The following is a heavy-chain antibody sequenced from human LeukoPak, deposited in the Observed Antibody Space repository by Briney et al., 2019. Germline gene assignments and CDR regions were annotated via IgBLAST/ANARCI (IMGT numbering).Heavy chain of an antibody. Sequence: PSETLSLTCTVSGGSISSGDYDWGWIRQPPGKGLEWIEYIYYSGSTYYNPSLKSRVTISVDTSKNQFSLKLSSVTAADTAVYYCARLSYSSSSCWFDPWGQGTLVTVSS. CDR2: IYYSGST. CDR3: ARLSYSSSSCWFDP. CDR1: GGSISSGDYD. V-gene: IGHV4-30-4*08. D-gene: IGHD6-6*01. J-gene: IGHJ5*02.